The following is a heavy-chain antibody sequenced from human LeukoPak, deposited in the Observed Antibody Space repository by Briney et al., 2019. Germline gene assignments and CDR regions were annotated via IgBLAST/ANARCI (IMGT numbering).Heavy chain of an antibody. V-gene: IGHV3-30-3*01. D-gene: IGHD3-22*01. CDR1: GFTFSSYA. J-gene: IGHJ4*02. Sequence: GGSLRLSCAASGFTFSSYAMHWVRQAPGKGLEWVAVISYDGSNKYYADSVKGRFTISRDNSKNTLYLQMNSLRSEDTAVYYCARDGTNYYEDFYYFDYWGQGTLVTVSS. CDR2: ISYDGSNK. CDR3: ARDGTNYYEDFYYFDY.